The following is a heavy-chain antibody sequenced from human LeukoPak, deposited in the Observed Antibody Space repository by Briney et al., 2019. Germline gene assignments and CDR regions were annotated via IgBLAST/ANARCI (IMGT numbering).Heavy chain of an antibody. D-gene: IGHD1-26*01. V-gene: IGHV5-51*01. J-gene: IGHJ4*02. CDR1: GYSFISHW. CDR2: IYPGDSDT. CDR3: ARRGRVGATPVYY. Sequence: GESLKISCKGSGYSFISHWIGWVRQVPGKGLEWMGIIYPGDSDTRYSPSFQGQVTISADKSISTAYLQWSSLKASDTAMYYCARRGRVGATPVYYWGQGTLVTVSS.